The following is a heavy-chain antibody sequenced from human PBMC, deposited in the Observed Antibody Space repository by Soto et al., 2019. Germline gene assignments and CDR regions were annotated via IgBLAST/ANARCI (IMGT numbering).Heavy chain of an antibody. CDR3: ARDCPGSSTTCYGNEWFDS. V-gene: IGHV3-48*01. CDR2: ISSSRSTI. CDR1: GFTFSSYS. Sequence: EVQLVESGGGLVQPGGSLRLSCAASGFTFSSYSMNWVRQAPGKGLEWVSYISSSRSTIYYADSVKGRFTISRDNAKNSLYLQMNSLRAEDTAVYYCARDCPGSSTTCYGNEWFDSWGQGTLVTASS. J-gene: IGHJ5*01. D-gene: IGHD2-2*01.